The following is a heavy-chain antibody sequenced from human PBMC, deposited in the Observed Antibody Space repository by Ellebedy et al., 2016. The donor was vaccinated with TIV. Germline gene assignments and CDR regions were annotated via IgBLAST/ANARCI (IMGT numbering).Heavy chain of an antibody. D-gene: IGHD6-13*01. CDR3: ARGTYSSSWYGMDF. Sequence: AASVKVSCKASGGTFSSYSMIWARQAPGQGLAWIGGIIPIFGTPDYAQSFQGRVTITADTSTSTAYMELSSLRSEDTAVYYCARGTYSSSWYGMDFWGQGTPVTVSS. V-gene: IGHV1-69*06. CDR1: GGTFSSYS. CDR2: IIPIFGTP. J-gene: IGHJ4*02.